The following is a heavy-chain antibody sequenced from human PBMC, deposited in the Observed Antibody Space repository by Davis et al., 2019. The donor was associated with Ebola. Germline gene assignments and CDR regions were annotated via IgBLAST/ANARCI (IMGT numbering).Heavy chain of an antibody. CDR1: GITFNSFL. CDR2: IIPIFGTP. V-gene: IGHV1-69*06. CDR3: ARHRRTGYYYIFDY. J-gene: IGHJ4*02. D-gene: IGHD3-22*01. Sequence: SVKVSCKANGITFNSFLISWVRQAPGQGLEWMGGIIPIFGTPNYAQRFQGRVTITADTSTSTAYMELTSLRSEDTAVYYCARHRRTGYYYIFDYWGQGTLVTVSS.